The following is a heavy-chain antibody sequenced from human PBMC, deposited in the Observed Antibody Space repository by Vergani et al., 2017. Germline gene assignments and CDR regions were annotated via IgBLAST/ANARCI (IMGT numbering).Heavy chain of an antibody. V-gene: IGHV4-34*01. CDR3: ARRRYSSASSWFDP. CDR1: GGSFSGYY. CDR2: INHSGST. Sequence: QVQLQQWGAGLLKPSETLSLTCAVYGGSFSGYYWSWIRQPPGKGLEWIGEINHSGSTNYTPSRKSRVTISVDTSISTAYLQWSSLKASDTAMYYCARRRYSSASSWFDPWGQGTLVTVSS. D-gene: IGHD6-6*01. J-gene: IGHJ5*02.